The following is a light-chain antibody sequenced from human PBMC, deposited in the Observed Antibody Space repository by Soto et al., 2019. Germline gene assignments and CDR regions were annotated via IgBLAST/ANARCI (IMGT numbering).Light chain of an antibody. CDR3: QSYASSLSVV. CDR2: GNS. Sequence: QSVLTQPPSVSGAPGQRVTISCTGSSSNIGAGDDVHRYQQLPGTAPKLLIYGNSNRPSGVPDRFSGSKSGTSASLAITGLQAEDSADYYCQSYASSLSVVFGGGTKGTVL. J-gene: IGLJ2*01. V-gene: IGLV1-40*01. CDR1: SSNIGAGDD.